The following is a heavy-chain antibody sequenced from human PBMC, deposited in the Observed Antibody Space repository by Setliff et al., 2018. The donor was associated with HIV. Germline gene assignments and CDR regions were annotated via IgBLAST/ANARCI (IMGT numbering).Heavy chain of an antibody. Sequence: EASVKVSCKASGYTFTSYGISWVRQAPGQGLEWMGWISAYNGNTNYAQKLQGRVTMTTDTSTSTAYMELRSLRSDDTAVYYCARDQRITMIVVVTDAFDIWGQGTMVTVSS. CDR1: GYTFTSYG. V-gene: IGHV1-18*01. CDR3: ARDQRITMIVVVTDAFDI. D-gene: IGHD3-22*01. J-gene: IGHJ3*02. CDR2: ISAYNGNT.